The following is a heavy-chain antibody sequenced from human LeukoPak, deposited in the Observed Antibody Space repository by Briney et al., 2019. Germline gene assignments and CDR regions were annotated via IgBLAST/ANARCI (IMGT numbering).Heavy chain of an antibody. J-gene: IGHJ4*02. V-gene: IGHV4-59*01. CDR2: ISYTGST. Sequence: SETLSLTCAVSGGSFSSDYWSWIRQPPGKGLEWVGWISYTGSTKYDSSLNSRATISVDTSKNQFSLRLTSVTAADTAVYYCARFTYYGPFDYWDQGISVTVSS. CDR3: ARFTYYGPFDY. D-gene: IGHD3-16*01. CDR1: GGSFSSDY.